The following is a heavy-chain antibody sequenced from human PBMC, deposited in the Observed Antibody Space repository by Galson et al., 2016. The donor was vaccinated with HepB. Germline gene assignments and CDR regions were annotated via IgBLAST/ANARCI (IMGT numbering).Heavy chain of an antibody. CDR1: GGSISSGGHY. D-gene: IGHD3-10*01. V-gene: IGHV4-31*11. J-gene: IGHJ5*02. Sequence: TLSLTCAVSGGSISSGGHYWTWIRQHPGKGLEWIGYIFHSGNTYYNPSLKSRVTISVDTSKNQFSLKLTSVTAADTAVYYCARDPSGHYSGWFDPWGQGSSGWFDPWGQGTLVTVSS. CDR3: ARDPSGHYSGWFDPWGQGSSGWFDP. CDR2: IFHSGNT.